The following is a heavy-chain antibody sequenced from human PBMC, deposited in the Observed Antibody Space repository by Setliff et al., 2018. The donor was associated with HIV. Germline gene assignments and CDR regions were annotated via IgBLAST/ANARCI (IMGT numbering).Heavy chain of an antibody. J-gene: IGHJ5*02. D-gene: IGHD3-3*01. V-gene: IGHV3-7*03. Sequence: PGGSLRLSCAASGFTFSFHAMTWVRQAPGKGLEWVSNTKFDGSESYYVDSVKGRFTISRDNLKNILYLQMNNLRAEDTALYFCAQDYTATFWEYNWFDPWGQGTLVTVSS. CDR2: TKFDGSES. CDR1: GFTFSFHA. CDR3: AQDYTATFWEYNWFDP.